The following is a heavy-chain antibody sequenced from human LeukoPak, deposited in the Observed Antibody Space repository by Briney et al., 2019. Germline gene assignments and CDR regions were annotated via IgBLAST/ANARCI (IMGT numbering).Heavy chain of an antibody. CDR2: MNPNSGNT. CDR1: GYTFTSYG. Sequence: ASVKVSCKASGYTFTSYGISWVRQAPGQGLEWMGWMNPNSGNTGYAQKFQGRVTMTRNTSISTAYMELSSLRSEDTAVYYCARVNGMATMPYWGQGTLVTVSS. D-gene: IGHD5-24*01. V-gene: IGHV1-8*02. J-gene: IGHJ4*02. CDR3: ARVNGMATMPY.